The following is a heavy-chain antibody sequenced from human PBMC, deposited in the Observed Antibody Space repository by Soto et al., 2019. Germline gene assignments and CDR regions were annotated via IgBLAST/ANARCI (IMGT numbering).Heavy chain of an antibody. V-gene: IGHV3-30*04. CDR1: GFNFSSYA. CDR3: ARATAIDVRGVPPADC. D-gene: IGHD3-10*02. J-gene: IGHJ4*02. Sequence: QVQLVESGGGVVQPGRSLRLSCAASGFNFSSYAMHWVRQAPGKGLEWVAVISYDGNFKYYADSVKGRFTISRDNSQDTLDLQMNSLATEDTAIYYCARATAIDVRGVPPADCWGQGILVTVAS. CDR2: ISYDGNFK.